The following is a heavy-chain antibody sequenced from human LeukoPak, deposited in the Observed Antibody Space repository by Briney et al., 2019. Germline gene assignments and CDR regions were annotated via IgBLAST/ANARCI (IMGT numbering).Heavy chain of an antibody. J-gene: IGHJ3*02. V-gene: IGHV3-48*02. CDR3: ARDEGYSGYVDAFDI. CDR1: GFTFSSYS. D-gene: IGHD5-12*01. Sequence: GGSLRLSCAASGFTFSSYSMNWVRQAPGKGLEWVSYISSSSNTIYYADSVKGRFTISRDNAKNSLYLQMNSLRDEDTAVYYCARDEGYSGYVDAFDIWGQGTMVTVSS. CDR2: ISSSSNTI.